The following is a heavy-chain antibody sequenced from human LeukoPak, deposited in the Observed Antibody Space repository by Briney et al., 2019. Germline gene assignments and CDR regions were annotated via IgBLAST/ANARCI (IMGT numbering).Heavy chain of an antibody. CDR1: GGSISSSSHH. V-gene: IGHV4-39*02. D-gene: IGHD6-6*01. J-gene: IGHJ4*02. CDR2: VYYSGNT. Sequence: SETLSLTCTVSGGSISSSSHHWSWVRQPPGKGLEWIGSVYYSGNTYYNPSLKSRVTISVDTSKNQFSLKLTSVTAADTAVYYCTREYSSSSDYWGQGTLVTVSS. CDR3: TREYSSSSDY.